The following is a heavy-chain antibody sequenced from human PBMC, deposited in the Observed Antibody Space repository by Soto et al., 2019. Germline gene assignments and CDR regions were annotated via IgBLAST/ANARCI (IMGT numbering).Heavy chain of an antibody. CDR2: IYYSGST. CDR1: GGSISSYY. D-gene: IGHD3-9*01. V-gene: IGHV4-59*12. CDR3: ASLPIDYDILTGYLFDY. J-gene: IGHJ4*02. Sequence: PSETLSLTCTVSGGSISSYYWSWIRQPPGKGLEWIGYIYYSGSTNYNPSLKSRVTISVDTSKNQFSLKLSSVTAADTAVYYCASLPIDYDILTGYLFDYWGQGTLVTVSS.